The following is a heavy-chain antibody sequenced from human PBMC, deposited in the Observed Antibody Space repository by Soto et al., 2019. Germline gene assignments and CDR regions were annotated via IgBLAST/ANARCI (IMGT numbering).Heavy chain of an antibody. CDR1: GFTFNTAW. CDR2: ISGSGGST. D-gene: IGHD3-10*01. V-gene: IGHV3-23*01. Sequence: GGSLRLSCAASGFTFNTAWMNWVRQSPGKGLEWVSAISGSGGSTYYADSVKGRFTISRDNSKNTLYLQMNSLRAEDTAVYYCAKGPEVLLWFGEPTEYFQHWGQGTLVTVSS. J-gene: IGHJ1*01. CDR3: AKGPEVLLWFGEPTEYFQH.